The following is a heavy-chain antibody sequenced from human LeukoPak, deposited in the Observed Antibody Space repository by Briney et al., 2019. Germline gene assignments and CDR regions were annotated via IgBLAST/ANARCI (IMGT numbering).Heavy chain of an antibody. V-gene: IGHV3-53*01. CDR2: IYRGGST. D-gene: IGHD6-19*01. CDR3: VLQLGGRSYSSGWSD. J-gene: IGHJ4*02. Sequence: VGSLRHSCAASGFTFSTYGMTWVRHAPGKGLQWVSVIYRGGSTYYADSVKGRFTISRDNSKNTLYLQMNSLRAEDTAVYYCVLQLGGRSYSSGWSDWRQGTLVTVSS. CDR1: GFTFSTYG.